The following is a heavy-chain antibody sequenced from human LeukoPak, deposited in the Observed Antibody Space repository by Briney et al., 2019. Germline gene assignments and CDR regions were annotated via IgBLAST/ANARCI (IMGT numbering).Heavy chain of an antibody. Sequence: SETLSLTCTVSGGSISSYYWSWIRQPPGKGLEWIGYIYYSGSTNYNPSLKSRVTISVDTSKNQFSLKLSSVTAADTAVYYCARSRYGDYWFDPWGQGTLVTVSS. CDR2: IYYSGST. D-gene: IGHD4-17*01. V-gene: IGHV4-59*01. CDR3: ARSRYGDYWFDP. J-gene: IGHJ5*02. CDR1: GGSISSYY.